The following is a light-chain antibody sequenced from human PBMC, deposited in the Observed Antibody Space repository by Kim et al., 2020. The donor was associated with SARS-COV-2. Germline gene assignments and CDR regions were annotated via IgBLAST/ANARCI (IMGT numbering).Light chain of an antibody. V-gene: IGKV3-20*01. J-gene: IGKJ2*03. CDR2: GAS. CDR3: QQYGSSPYS. Sequence: LAPGERAALTCRASQSVSSSYLAWYQQKPGQAPRLLIYGASSRATGIPDRFSGSGSGTDFTLTISRLEPEDFAVYYCQQYGSSPYSFGQGTKLEI. CDR1: QSVSSSY.